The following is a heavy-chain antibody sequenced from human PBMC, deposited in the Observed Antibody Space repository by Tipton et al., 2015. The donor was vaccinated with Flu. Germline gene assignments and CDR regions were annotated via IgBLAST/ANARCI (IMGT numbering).Heavy chain of an antibody. D-gene: IGHD5-12*01. J-gene: IGHJ5*02. CDR2: IYYSGNT. V-gene: IGHV4-59*01. CDR1: GGSISSYY. Sequence: TLSTCTVSGGSISSYYWSWIRQPPGKGLEWIGYIYYSGNTNYNPSLESRVTISVDTSKNQFSLKLSSVTAADTAVYYCAREGYDTHGNWFDPWGQGTLVTVSS. CDR3: AREGYDTHGNWFDP.